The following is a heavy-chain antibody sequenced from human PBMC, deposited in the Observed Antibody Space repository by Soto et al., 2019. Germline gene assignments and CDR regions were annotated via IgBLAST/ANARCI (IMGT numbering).Heavy chain of an antibody. V-gene: IGHV1-58*01. J-gene: IGHJ3*02. CDR2: IVVGSGNT. CDR3: AADSSWYYPNDAFDI. D-gene: IGHD6-13*01. Sequence: QMQLVQSGPEVKKPGTSVKVSCKASGFTFTSSAVQWVRQARGQRLEWIGWIVVGSGNTNYAQKFQERVTITRDMSTSTAYMELSSLRSEDTAVYYCAADSSWYYPNDAFDIWGQGTMVTVSS. CDR1: GFTFTSSA.